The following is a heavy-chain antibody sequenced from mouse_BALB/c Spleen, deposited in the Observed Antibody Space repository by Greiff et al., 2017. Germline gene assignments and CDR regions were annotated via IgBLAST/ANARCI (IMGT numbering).Heavy chain of an antibody. Sequence: EVKLMESGPGLVKPSQSLSLTCTVTGYSITSDYAWNWIRQFPGNKLEWMGYISYSGSTSYNPSLKSRISITRDTSKNQFFLQLNSVTTEDTATYYCARGRDGNYVGYYAMDYWGQGTSVTVSS. D-gene: IGHD2-1*01. J-gene: IGHJ4*01. CDR2: ISYSGST. CDR3: ARGRDGNYVGYYAMDY. V-gene: IGHV3-2*02. CDR1: GYSITSDYA.